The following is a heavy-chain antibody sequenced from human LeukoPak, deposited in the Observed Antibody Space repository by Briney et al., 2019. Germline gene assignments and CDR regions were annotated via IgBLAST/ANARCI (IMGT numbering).Heavy chain of an antibody. CDR2: IYTTGST. CDR3: ARLNSGDYAGFGFDY. CDR1: GDSISSDY. V-gene: IGHV4-4*07. Sequence: SETLSLTCSVSGDSISSDYWSWIRQLAGKGLEWIGRIYTTGSTNYNPSLKSRVTMSVDMSKNQFSLKLSSVTAADTAVYYCARLNSGDYAGFGFDYWGQGTLVTVSS. D-gene: IGHD4-17*01. J-gene: IGHJ4*02.